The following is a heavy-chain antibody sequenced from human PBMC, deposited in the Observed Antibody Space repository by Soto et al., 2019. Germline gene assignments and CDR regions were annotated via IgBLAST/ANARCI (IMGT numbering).Heavy chain of an antibody. Sequence: VRLVESGGGVVQPGRSLRLSCAASGFIIPCCAIHWIRQSPGKGLEWVAVIGADGTHKYYGDSVQGRFTISRDTSQNMVFLQMDSLTAEDTALYYFARDVRVGEPDYFDDWGQGTLVSVSS. CDR1: GFIIPCCA. V-gene: IGHV3-30*01. CDR3: ARDVRVGEPDYFDD. J-gene: IGHJ4*02. D-gene: IGHD1-26*01. CDR2: IGADGTHK.